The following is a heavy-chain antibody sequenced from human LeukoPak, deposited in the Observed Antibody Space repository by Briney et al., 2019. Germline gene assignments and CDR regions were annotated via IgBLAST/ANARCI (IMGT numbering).Heavy chain of an antibody. CDR1: GGSISSSSYY. J-gene: IGHJ3*02. D-gene: IGHD3-10*01. CDR3: ARPTHGSGNDAFDI. CDR2: IYYSGSA. Sequence: PSETLSLTCTVSGGSISSSSYYWGWIRQPPGKGLEWIGSIYYSGSAYYNPSLKSRVTISVDTSKNQFSLKLSSVTAADTAVYYCARPTHGSGNDAFDIWGQGTMVTVSS. V-gene: IGHV4-39*01.